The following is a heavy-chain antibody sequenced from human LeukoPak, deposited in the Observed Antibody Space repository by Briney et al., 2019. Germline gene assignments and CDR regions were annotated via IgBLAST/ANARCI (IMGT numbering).Heavy chain of an antibody. Sequence: GGSLRLSCAASGFTFSNAWMSWVRQAPGKGLEWVGCIKSKTDGGTTNYAAPVKGRFTISRDDSKNTLYLQMNSLKTEDTAVYYCTTLPPYIGYCSSTSCYFRTFDYWGQGTLVTVSS. J-gene: IGHJ4*02. CDR1: GFTFSNAW. V-gene: IGHV3-15*01. CDR3: TTLPPYIGYCSSTSCYFRTFDY. CDR2: IKSKTDGGTT. D-gene: IGHD2-2*01.